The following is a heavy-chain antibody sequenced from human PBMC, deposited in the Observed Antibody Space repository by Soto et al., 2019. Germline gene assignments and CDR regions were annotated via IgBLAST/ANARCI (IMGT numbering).Heavy chain of an antibody. CDR2: IIPIFGTA. Sequence: QVQLVQSGAEVKKPGSSVKVSCKASGGTFSSYAISWVRQAPGQGLEWMGGIIPIFGTANYAQKFQGRVTITADESTRTAYMELSCLRSEETAVYYCSRDRPPVDTAMVGSRYYYYGMDVWGQGTTVTVSS. J-gene: IGHJ6*02. CDR3: SRDRPPVDTAMVGSRYYYYGMDV. CDR1: GGTFSSYA. V-gene: IGHV1-69*01. D-gene: IGHD5-18*01.